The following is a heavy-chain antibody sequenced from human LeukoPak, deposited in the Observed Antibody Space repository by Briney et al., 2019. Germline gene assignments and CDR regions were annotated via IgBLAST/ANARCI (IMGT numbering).Heavy chain of an antibody. CDR3: ARGRAGFDGFDF. Sequence: ASVKVSCKASGYIFTGHYLHWVRQAPGQGLEWMGCINPNSGGTNYALRFQGRVTMASDTSIRTAYMDLSGLRSDDTAVFYCARGRAGFDGFDFWGQGTMVNVSS. D-gene: IGHD3-9*01. CDR2: INPNSGGT. V-gene: IGHV1-2*02. J-gene: IGHJ3*01. CDR1: GYIFTGHY.